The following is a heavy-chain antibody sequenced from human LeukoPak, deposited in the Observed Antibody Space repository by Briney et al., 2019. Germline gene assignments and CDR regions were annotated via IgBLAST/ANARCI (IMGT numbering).Heavy chain of an antibody. J-gene: IGHJ4*02. V-gene: IGHV3-7*01. CDR3: ATYKNGYKRRYFDY. CDR1: GFTFGRYW. Sequence: GGSLRLSCAASGFTFGRYWMSWVRQAPGKGLEWVANIKEDGSEEYYVDSVRGRFTISRDNAKNSLYLQMNRLRAEDTAVYYCATYKNGYKRRYFDYCDRGTLVTVSS. CDR2: IKEDGSEE. D-gene: IGHD5-24*01.